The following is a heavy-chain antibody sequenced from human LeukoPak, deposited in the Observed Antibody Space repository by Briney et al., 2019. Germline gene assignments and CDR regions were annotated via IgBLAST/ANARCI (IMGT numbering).Heavy chain of an antibody. CDR2: IKQDGSER. V-gene: IGHV3-7*01. CDR3: ATALHSSSWSFDY. D-gene: IGHD6-13*01. J-gene: IGHJ4*02. Sequence: GGSLRLSCAASGFTFSNYWMSWARQAPGKGLEWVANIKQDGSERYYVDSVRGRFTISSDNAKNSLFLQIHSLRAEDTAVYYCATALHSSSWSFDYWGQGTLVAVSS. CDR1: GFTFSNYW.